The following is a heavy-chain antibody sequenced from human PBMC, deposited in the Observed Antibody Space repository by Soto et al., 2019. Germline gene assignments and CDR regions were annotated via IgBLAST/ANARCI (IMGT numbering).Heavy chain of an antibody. Sequence: ASVKVSCKASGYTFTSYAMHWVRQAPGQRLEWMGWINAGNGNTKYSQKFQGRVTITRDTSASTAYMELSSLRSEDTAVYYCARCVYGSEYYYYGMDVWGQGTTVTVSS. J-gene: IGHJ6*02. V-gene: IGHV1-3*01. CDR2: INAGNGNT. CDR3: ARCVYGSEYYYYGMDV. D-gene: IGHD3-16*01. CDR1: GYTFTSYA.